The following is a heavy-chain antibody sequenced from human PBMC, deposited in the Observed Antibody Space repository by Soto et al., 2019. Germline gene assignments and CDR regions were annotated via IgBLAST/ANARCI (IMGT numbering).Heavy chain of an antibody. J-gene: IGHJ4*02. CDR1: GFTFSSYA. CDR3: AKGEAGYCSSTSCRKIVDY. D-gene: IGHD2-2*01. CDR2: ISGSGGST. Sequence: GGSLRLSCAASGFTFSSYAMSWVRQAPGKGLEWVSAISGSGGSTYYADSVEGRFTISRDNSKNTLYLQMNSLRAEDTAVYYCAKGEAGYCSSTSCRKIVDYWGQGTLVTVSS. V-gene: IGHV3-23*01.